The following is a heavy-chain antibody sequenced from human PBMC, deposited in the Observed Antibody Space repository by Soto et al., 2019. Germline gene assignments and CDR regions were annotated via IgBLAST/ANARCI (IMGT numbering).Heavy chain of an antibody. J-gene: IGHJ6*02. CDR2: ISYDGSNK. Sequence: SLRLSCAASGFTFSSYAMHWVRQAPGKGLEWVAVISYDGSNKYYADSVKGRFTISRDNSKNTLYLQMNSLRAEDTAVYYCARPITTVGYYYGMDVWGQGTTVTVSS. CDR1: GFTFSSYA. D-gene: IGHD4-17*01. V-gene: IGHV3-30-3*01. CDR3: ARPITTVGYYYGMDV.